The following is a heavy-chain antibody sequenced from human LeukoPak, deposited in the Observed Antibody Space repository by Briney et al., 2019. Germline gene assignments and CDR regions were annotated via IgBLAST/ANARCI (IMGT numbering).Heavy chain of an antibody. CDR2: IYYSGST. CDR1: GGSISSGGYY. V-gene: IGHV4-31*03. J-gene: IGHJ5*02. D-gene: IGHD3-10*01. Sequence: SQTLSLTCTVSGGSISSGGYYRSWIRQHPGKGLEWIGYIYYSGSTYYNPSLKSRVTISVDTSKNQFSLKLSSVTAADTAVYYCARDMWFGDTYNWFDPWGQGTLVTVSS. CDR3: ARDMWFGDTYNWFDP.